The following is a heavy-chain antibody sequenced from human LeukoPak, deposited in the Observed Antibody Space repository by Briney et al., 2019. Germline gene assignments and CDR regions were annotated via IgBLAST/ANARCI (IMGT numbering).Heavy chain of an antibody. V-gene: IGHV3-23*01. D-gene: IGHD2-2*01. CDR2: ISGSGATI. Sequence: GGSLRLSCGASGFSFSSYAMSWVRQAAGKRLEWVSEISGSGATISYADSVRGRFTISRDNSKYTLYLQMDSLRAEDTALYYCAKGCGSSSCDASRWFDPWGQGTQVTVYS. CDR3: AKGCGSSSCDASRWFDP. CDR1: GFSFSSYA. J-gene: IGHJ5*02.